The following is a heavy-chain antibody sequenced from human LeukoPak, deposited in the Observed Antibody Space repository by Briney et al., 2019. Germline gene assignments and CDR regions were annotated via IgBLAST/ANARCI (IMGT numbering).Heavy chain of an antibody. CDR3: AKDGRNHGNYYYYMDV. D-gene: IGHD1-26*01. V-gene: IGHV3-23*01. CDR1: GFTFSSYG. J-gene: IGHJ6*03. CDR2: ISGSGGST. Sequence: GGSLRLSCAASGFTFSSYGMRWVRQAPGKGLEWVSAISGSGGSTYYADSVKGRFTISRDNSKNTLYLQMNSLRAEDTAVYYCAKDGRNHGNYYYYMDVWGKGTTVTISS.